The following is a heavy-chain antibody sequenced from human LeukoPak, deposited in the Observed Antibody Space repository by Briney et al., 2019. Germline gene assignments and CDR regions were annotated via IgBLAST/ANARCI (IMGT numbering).Heavy chain of an antibody. CDR1: GGSISSYY. V-gene: IGHV4-59*01. J-gene: IGHJ4*02. Sequence: SETLSLTCTVSGGSISSYYWSWIRQPPGKGLEWIGYIYYSGSTNYNPSLKSRVTISVDTSKNQFSLKLSSVTAADTAVYYCARSVRGLRQYYFDYWGQGTLVTVSS. CDR2: IYYSGST. CDR3: ARSVRGLRQYYFDY.